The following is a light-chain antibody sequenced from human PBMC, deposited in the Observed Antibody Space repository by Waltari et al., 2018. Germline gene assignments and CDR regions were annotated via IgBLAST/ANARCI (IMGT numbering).Light chain of an antibody. CDR3: QQYDSSPWT. V-gene: IGKV3-20*01. CDR2: GAS. Sequence: ERVLAQSPGTLSLSPGERATPSCRASQNLPSTFLAWYQQKPGQAPRLLIYGASRRATGIADRFSGSGSGTDFTLTISRLEPEDFAVYYCQQYDSSPWTFGQGTKVEIK. J-gene: IGKJ1*01. CDR1: QNLPSTF.